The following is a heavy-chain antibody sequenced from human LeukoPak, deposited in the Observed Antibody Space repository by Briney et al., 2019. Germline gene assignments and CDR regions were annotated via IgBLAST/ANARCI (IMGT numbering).Heavy chain of an antibody. J-gene: IGHJ1*01. V-gene: IGHV1-18*01. D-gene: IGHD3-22*01. CDR3: ARVPSSSAYYIVASIAEYFQH. CDR1: GYTFTSYG. CDR2: IGADNANT. Sequence: GASVKVSCKASGYTFTSYGISWVRQAPGQGLEWMGWIGADNANTNYEQKFQGRVTMTTDTSTSTAYMELRRLRSDDTAVYYCARVPSSSAYYIVASIAEYFQHWGQGTLVTVSS.